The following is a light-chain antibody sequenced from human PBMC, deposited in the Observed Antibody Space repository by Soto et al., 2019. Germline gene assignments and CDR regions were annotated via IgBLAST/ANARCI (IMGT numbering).Light chain of an antibody. CDR3: GSYARSRTLV. CDR1: SSDVGGYNY. V-gene: IGLV2-8*01. J-gene: IGLJ2*01. Sequence: QSALTQPPSASGSPGQSVTISCTGTSSDVGGYNYVSWYQQHPGKAPKLIIYEVSKRPSGVPDRFSASKSGNTASPTVSGLQAEDEADYYSGSYARSRTLVFGGGTKVTVL. CDR2: EVS.